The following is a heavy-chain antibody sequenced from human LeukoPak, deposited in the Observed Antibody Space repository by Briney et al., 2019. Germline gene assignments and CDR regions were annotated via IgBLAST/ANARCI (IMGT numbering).Heavy chain of an antibody. D-gene: IGHD6-19*01. V-gene: IGHV3-21*04. J-gene: IGHJ5*02. CDR2: ISSSSSYI. Sequence: GGSLRLSCAASGFTFSSYSMNWVRQAPGKGLEWVSSISSSSSYIYYADSVKGRFTISRDNAKNSLYLQMNSLRAEDTALYYCAKDISIAVAAGWFDPWGQGTLVTVSS. CDR1: GFTFSSYS. CDR3: AKDISIAVAAGWFDP.